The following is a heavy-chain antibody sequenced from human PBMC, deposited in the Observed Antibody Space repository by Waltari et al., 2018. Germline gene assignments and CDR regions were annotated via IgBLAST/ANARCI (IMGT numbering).Heavy chain of an antibody. D-gene: IGHD5-12*01. V-gene: IGHV4-38-2*01. Sequence: QVQLQESGPGLVKPSETLSLTCAVSGYSISSGYYLGWIRPPPGKGLEWIGSIYHSGSTYYNPSLKSRVTISVDTSKNQFSLKLSSVTAADTAVYYCARLGYSGYDRTDYWGQGTLVTVSS. CDR1: GYSISSGYY. CDR2: IYHSGST. J-gene: IGHJ4*02. CDR3: ARLGYSGYDRTDY.